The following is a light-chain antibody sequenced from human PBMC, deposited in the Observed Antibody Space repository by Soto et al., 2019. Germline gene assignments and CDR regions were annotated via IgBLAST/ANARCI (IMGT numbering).Light chain of an antibody. J-gene: IGLJ3*02. CDR2: DVT. CDR1: SSDVGGYDH. Sequence: QSALTQPASVSGSPGQSITISCTGTSSDVGGYDHVSWYQQHPGKAPKLIIYDVTVRPSGISPRFSGSKSDNTASLAVSGLQPEDEADYYCSSYTNKDNLLFGGGTQLTVL. CDR3: SSYTNKDNLL. V-gene: IGLV2-14*03.